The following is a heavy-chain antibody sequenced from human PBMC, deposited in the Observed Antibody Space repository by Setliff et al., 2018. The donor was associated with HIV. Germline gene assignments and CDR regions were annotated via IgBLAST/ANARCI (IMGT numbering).Heavy chain of an antibody. J-gene: IGHJ4*02. V-gene: IGHV1-69*13. Sequence: SVKVSCKVSGDTFRNYALNWVRQAPGQGLEWMGGIIPPVGAAVYAQNFQGRVTITADESTSTAYMELRTLRSEDTAMYYCAVVNKVTDFEYWGQGTLVTVSS. CDR2: IIPPVGAA. D-gene: IGHD2-21*01. CDR3: AVVNKVTDFEY. CDR1: GDTFRNYA.